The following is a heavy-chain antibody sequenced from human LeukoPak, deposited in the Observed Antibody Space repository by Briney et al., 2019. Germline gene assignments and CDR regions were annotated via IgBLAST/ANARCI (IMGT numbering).Heavy chain of an antibody. V-gene: IGHV4-39*07. CDR2: IYYSGST. Sequence: SETLSLTCTVSGDSISSSSYYWGWIRQPPGEGLEWIGNIYYSGSTNYNPSLKSRVTISVDTSKNQFSLKLSSVTAADTAVYYCTRGSIAYYYMDVWGKGTTVTISS. CDR3: TRGSIAYYYMDV. J-gene: IGHJ6*03. D-gene: IGHD3-22*01. CDR1: GDSISSSSYY.